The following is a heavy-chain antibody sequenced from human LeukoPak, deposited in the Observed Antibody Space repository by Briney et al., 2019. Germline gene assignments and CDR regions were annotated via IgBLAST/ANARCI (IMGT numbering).Heavy chain of an antibody. Sequence: SETLSLTCSVSGGTISSSYWSWMRQPPGKGLEWLGYIHYSGTTKYNPSLQSRVTISVDTSKNQFSLNLRSVTAADTAVYYCARGYFDSSGYSNPFDYWGQGTLVTVSS. CDR3: ARGYFDSSGYSNPFDY. J-gene: IGHJ4*02. V-gene: IGHV4-59*01. CDR1: GGTISSSY. CDR2: IHYSGTT. D-gene: IGHD3-22*01.